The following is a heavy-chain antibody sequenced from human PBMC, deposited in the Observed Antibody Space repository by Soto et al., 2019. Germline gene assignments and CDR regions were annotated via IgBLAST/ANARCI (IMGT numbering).Heavy chain of an antibody. D-gene: IGHD6-13*01. CDR3: ANSITEAGSRWFDP. Sequence: GALRLSCPASGFTFSSYAMSWVRQARGPGLEWVSAISGSGGSTYYADFLKGRFTTSRDTSRHTLYLQINSVRSGDPTASYCANSITEAGSRWFDPWGQGTLVTVSS. CDR2: ISGSGGST. J-gene: IGHJ5*02. CDR1: GFTFSSYA. V-gene: IGHV3-23*01.